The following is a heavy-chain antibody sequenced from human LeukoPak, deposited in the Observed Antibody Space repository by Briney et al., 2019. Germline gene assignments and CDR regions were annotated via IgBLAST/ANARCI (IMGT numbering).Heavy chain of an antibody. CDR3: ATRSRDFWSVYLN. D-gene: IGHD3-3*01. CDR1: RYSLSELS. Sequence: ASVKISCKVSRYSLSELSMQWVRQAPGKGPECMGGFDPEENKMIYAQKFQGRVTMTEDTSTDTAYMELSSLRSEDTAIYYCATRSRDFWSVYLNWGQGTLVTVSS. CDR2: FDPEENKM. V-gene: IGHV1-24*01. J-gene: IGHJ4*02.